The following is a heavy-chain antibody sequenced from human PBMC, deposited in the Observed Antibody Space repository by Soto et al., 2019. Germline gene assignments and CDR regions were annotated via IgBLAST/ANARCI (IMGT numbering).Heavy chain of an antibody. CDR3: ARALGVRGVISYYYGMDV. CDR2: MNPNSGNT. J-gene: IGHJ6*02. D-gene: IGHD3-10*01. Sequence: QVQLVQSGAEVKKPGASVKVSCKASGYTFTSYDINWVRQATGQGLEWMGWMNPNSGNTGYAQKFQGRVTMTRNTSISKAYMELSSLRSEDTAVYYCARALGVRGVISYYYGMDVWGQGTTVTVSS. CDR1: GYTFTSYD. V-gene: IGHV1-8*01.